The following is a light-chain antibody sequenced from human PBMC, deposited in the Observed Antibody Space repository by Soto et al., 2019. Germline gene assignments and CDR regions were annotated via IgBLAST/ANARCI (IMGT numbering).Light chain of an antibody. Sequence: EIVLTQSPGTLSLSPGERATLSCRASQSVSSGYLAWYQQKPGQAPRLLIIGASTSAPGIPDRFSGSGSGTDFTLTISRLEPEDFAVYYCQQYVSSPRTFGQGTKVEIK. CDR1: QSVSSGY. V-gene: IGKV3-20*01. J-gene: IGKJ1*01. CDR3: QQYVSSPRT. CDR2: GAS.